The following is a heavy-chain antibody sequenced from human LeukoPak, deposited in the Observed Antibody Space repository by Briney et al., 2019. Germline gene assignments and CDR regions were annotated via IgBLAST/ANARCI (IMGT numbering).Heavy chain of an antibody. CDR3: ARDPPGLDGAFDL. D-gene: IGHD3/OR15-3a*01. CDR1: GYTFTGYY. J-gene: IGHJ3*01. Sequence: ASVKVSCKASGYTFTGYYMHWVRQAPGQGLEWMGWINPNSGGTNYAQKFQGRVTMTRDTSISTAYMELSRLRSDDTAVYYCARDPPGLDGAFDLWGQGRMVAVSS. V-gene: IGHV1-2*02. CDR2: INPNSGGT.